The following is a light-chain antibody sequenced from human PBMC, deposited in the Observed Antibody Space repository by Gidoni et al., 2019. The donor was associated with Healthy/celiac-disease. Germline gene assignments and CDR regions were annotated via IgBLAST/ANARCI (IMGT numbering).Light chain of an antibody. V-gene: IGKV3-20*01. Sequence: EIVLTQSPGTLSLSPGERATLPCRASQSVSSSYLAWYQQKPGQAPRLLIYGASSRATGIPDRFSGSGSGTDFTLTISRLEPEDVAVYYWQQYGSSPLTFXGXTKVEIK. J-gene: IGKJ4*01. CDR3: QQYGSSPLT. CDR1: QSVSSSY. CDR2: GAS.